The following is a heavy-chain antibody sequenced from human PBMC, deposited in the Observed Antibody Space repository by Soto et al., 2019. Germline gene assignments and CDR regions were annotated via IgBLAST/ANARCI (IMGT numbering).Heavy chain of an antibody. D-gene: IGHD5-18*01. Sequence: ASVKVSCKASGYTFTSYGISWVRQAPGQGLEWMGWISAYNGNTNYAQKLQGRVTMTTDTSTSTAYMELRSLRSDDTAVYYCARDNVFGAMGTEEYYYYGMDVWGQGTTVTVSS. CDR3: ARDNVFGAMGTEEYYYYGMDV. CDR2: ISAYNGNT. V-gene: IGHV1-18*01. J-gene: IGHJ6*02. CDR1: GYTFTSYG.